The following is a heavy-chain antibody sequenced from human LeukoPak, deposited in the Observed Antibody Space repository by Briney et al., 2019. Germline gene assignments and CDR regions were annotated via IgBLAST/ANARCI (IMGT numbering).Heavy chain of an antibody. CDR2: IWYDASNK. CDR1: GFSFGSHG. Sequence: GGSLRLSCVASGFSFGSHGMRWVRQAPGRGLEWVAVIWYDASNKYYADSVKGRFTISRDNSKNTLALQMNSLRAEDTAVYYCARWGNNKILDYWGQGTLVTVSS. D-gene: IGHD1/OR15-1a*01. CDR3: ARWGNNKILDY. J-gene: IGHJ4*02. V-gene: IGHV3-33*01.